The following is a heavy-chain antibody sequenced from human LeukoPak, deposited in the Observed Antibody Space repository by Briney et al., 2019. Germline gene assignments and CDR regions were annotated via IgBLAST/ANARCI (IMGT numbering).Heavy chain of an antibody. CDR1: RFSFGSYG. V-gene: IGHV3-30*18. CDR2: ISYDGSNK. D-gene: IGHD3-22*01. J-gene: IGHJ4*02. Sequence: PGRSLRLSCAASRFSFGSYGMHWVRQAPGEGLEWVALISYDGSNKHYADSVKGRFTISRDNSKNTLYLQMNSLRAEDTAVYYCAKNYYYDSSGAFDYWGQGTLVTVSS. CDR3: AKNYYYDSSGAFDY.